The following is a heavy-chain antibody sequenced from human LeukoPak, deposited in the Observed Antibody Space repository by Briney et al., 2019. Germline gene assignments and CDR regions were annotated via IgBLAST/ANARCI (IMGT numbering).Heavy chain of an antibody. D-gene: IGHD5-18*01. Sequence: PGGSLRLSCAASGFTFDDYAMHWVRQAPGKGLEWVSGISWNSGSIGYADSVKGRFTISRDNAKNSLYLQMNSLRAEDTALYYCAKVGEGYSYDYWGQGTLVTVSS. CDR1: GFTFDDYA. CDR2: ISWNSGSI. CDR3: AKVGEGYSYDY. J-gene: IGHJ4*02. V-gene: IGHV3-9*01.